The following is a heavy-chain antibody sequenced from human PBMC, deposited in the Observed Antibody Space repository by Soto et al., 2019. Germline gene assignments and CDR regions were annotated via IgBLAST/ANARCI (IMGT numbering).Heavy chain of an antibody. CDR3: ARHTITYGGVIGFDAFDF. V-gene: IGHV2-5*02. CDR1: GFSLSPVGVG. J-gene: IGHJ4*03. CDR2: IYWDNDK. D-gene: IGHD3-16*02. Sequence: QITLKESAPTLVQPTQTLTLRCTFSGFSLSPVGVGVGWIRQPPGKALEWIAVIYWDNDKRYNPSLRNSLNINKDLSRTDVVVTVIYLDPVGTGTYYCARHTITYGGVIGFDAFDFWGQGMLVAV.